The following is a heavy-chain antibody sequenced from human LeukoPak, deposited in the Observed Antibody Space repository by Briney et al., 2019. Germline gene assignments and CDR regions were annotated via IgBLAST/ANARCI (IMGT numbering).Heavy chain of an antibody. D-gene: IGHD2-15*01. CDR2: IIPIFGTA. CDR3: ARDHCSGGSCYNGMDV. CDR1: GGTFNSYA. Sequence: GASVTVSCKASGGTFNSYAISWVRQAPGQGLEWMGGIIPIFGTANYAQKFQGRVTITADESTSTAYMELSSLRSEDTAVYYCARDHCSGGSCYNGMDVWGQGTTVTVSS. V-gene: IGHV1-69*13. J-gene: IGHJ6*02.